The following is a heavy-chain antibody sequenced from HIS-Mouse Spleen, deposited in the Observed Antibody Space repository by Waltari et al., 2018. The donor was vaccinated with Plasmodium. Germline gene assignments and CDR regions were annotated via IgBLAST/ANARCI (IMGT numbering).Heavy chain of an antibody. V-gene: IGHV1-2*02. J-gene: IGHJ4*02. CDR1: GYTFTGYY. CDR2: SNPNRGGT. D-gene: IGHD6-13*01. CDR3: ARDNFAAGNFDY. Sequence: QVQLVQSGAEVKKPGASVKVSCKASGYTFTGYYMPWVGQAPGQGLGWMGWSNPNRGGTYDAQKFQGRVTMTRDTAISTACMELCRLRSDDTAVYYCARDNFAAGNFDYWGQGTLVTVSS.